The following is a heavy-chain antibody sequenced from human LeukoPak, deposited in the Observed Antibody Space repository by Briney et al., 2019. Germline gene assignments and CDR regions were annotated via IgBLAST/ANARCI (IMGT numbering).Heavy chain of an antibody. V-gene: IGHV4-59*01. Sequence: PSETLSLTCTVSGGSISSYYWSWLRQPPGKGLEWIGYIYYSGSTNYNPSLKSRVTISVDTSKNQFSLKLSSVTAADTAVYYCVRFEEGTDWYFDYWGQGTLVTVSS. D-gene: IGHD1-1*01. J-gene: IGHJ4*02. CDR3: VRFEEGTDWYFDY. CDR1: GGSISSYY. CDR2: IYYSGST.